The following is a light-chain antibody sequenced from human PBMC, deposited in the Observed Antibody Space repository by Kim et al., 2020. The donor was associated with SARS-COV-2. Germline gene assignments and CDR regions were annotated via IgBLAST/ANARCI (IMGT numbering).Light chain of an antibody. CDR3: KQYHDSSST. V-gene: IGKV3-20*01. Sequence: PGEGATVSCRASQSVRSGSVAWYQQKPGQTPRLLIYGTSNRATGIPDRFSGSGSGTDFTLTITRLEPEDFAVYYCKQYHDSSSTFGQGTKVDIK. J-gene: IGKJ1*01. CDR2: GTS. CDR1: QSVRSGS.